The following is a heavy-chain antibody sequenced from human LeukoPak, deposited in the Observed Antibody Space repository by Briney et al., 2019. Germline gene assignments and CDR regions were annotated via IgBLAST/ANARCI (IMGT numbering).Heavy chain of an antibody. D-gene: IGHD3-3*01. CDR2: IYTSGST. V-gene: IGHV4-61*02. J-gene: IGHJ4*02. CDR1: GGSISSGSYY. CDR3: ARGDYDFWSGYYTGPFDY. Sequence: SETLSLTCTVSGGSISSGSYYWSWIRQPAGKGLEWIGRIYTSGSTNYNPSLKSRVTISVDTSKNQFSLKLSSVTAADTAVYYCARGDYDFWSGYYTGPFDYWGQGTLVTVSS.